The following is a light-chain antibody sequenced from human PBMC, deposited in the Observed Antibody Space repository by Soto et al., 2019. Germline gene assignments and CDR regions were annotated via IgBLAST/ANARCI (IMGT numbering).Light chain of an antibody. CDR2: EVT. V-gene: IGLV2-14*01. Sequence: QSALTQPASVSGSPGQSITISCTGTSSDVGGYNYVSWYQLHPGKAPKLILYEVTNRPSGVPDRFSGSKSGNTASLTISGLQAEDEADYYCSSYTSSTAYVFGTGTKVTVL. CDR1: SSDVGGYNY. CDR3: SSYTSSTAYV. J-gene: IGLJ1*01.